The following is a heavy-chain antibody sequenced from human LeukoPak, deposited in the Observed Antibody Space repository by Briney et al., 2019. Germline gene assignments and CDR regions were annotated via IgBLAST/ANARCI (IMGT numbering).Heavy chain of an antibody. CDR3: ARDDGSRIFDY. CDR1: GFTFSSYA. CDR2: ISYDGSNK. V-gene: IGHV3-30-3*01. J-gene: IGHJ4*02. Sequence: PGRSLRLSCAASGFTFSSYAMHWVRQAPGKGLEWVAVISYDGSNKYYADSVKGRFTISRDNSKNTLCLQMNSLRAEDTAVYYCARDDGSRIFDYWGQGTLVTVSS. D-gene: IGHD2-2*03.